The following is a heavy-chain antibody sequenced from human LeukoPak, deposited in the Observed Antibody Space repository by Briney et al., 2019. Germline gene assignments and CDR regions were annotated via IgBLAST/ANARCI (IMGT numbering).Heavy chain of an antibody. J-gene: IGHJ4*02. CDR3: AKKKDYGDYLYYFDY. V-gene: IGHV3-23*01. Sequence: GGSLRLSCAASGFTFSSSAMSWVRQAPGKGLEWVSTISGSGSGSSTYYADSVKGRFTISRDNSKNTLYLQMNSLRAEDTAVYYCAKKKDYGDYLYYFDYWGQGTLVTVSS. D-gene: IGHD4-17*01. CDR2: ISGSGSGSST. CDR1: GFTFSSSA.